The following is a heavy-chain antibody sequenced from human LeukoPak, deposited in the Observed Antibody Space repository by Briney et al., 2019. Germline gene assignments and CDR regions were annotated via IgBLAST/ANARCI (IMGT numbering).Heavy chain of an antibody. CDR2: IIPILGIA. V-gene: IGHV1-69*04. CDR1: GGTFSSYA. CDR3: ARARTVVVPVYFDY. Sequence: VASVKVSCKASGGTFSSYAISWVRQAPGQGLEWMGRIIPILGIANYAQKFQGRVTITADKSTSTAYMELSSLRSEDTAVYYCARARTVVVPVYFDYWGQGTLVTVSS. D-gene: IGHD2-2*01. J-gene: IGHJ4*02.